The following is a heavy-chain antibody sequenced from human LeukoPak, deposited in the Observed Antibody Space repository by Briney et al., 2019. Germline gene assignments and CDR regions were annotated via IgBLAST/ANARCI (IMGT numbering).Heavy chain of an antibody. J-gene: IGHJ5*02. CDR2: IIPIFGTA. Sequence: SVKVSCTASGGTFSSYAISWVRQAPGQGLEWMGGIIPIFGTANYAQKFQGRVTITADESTSTAYMELSSLRSEDTAVYYCARMLELKDRWFDPWGQGTLVTVSS. CDR1: GGTFSSYA. V-gene: IGHV1-69*01. D-gene: IGHD1-7*01. CDR3: ARMLELKDRWFDP.